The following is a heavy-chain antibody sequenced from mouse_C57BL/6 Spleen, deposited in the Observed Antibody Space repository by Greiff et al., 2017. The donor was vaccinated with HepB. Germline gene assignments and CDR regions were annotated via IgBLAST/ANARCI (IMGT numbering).Heavy chain of an antibody. J-gene: IGHJ3*01. CDR2: IDPETGGT. Sequence: LVESGAELVRPGASVTLSCKASGYTFTDYEMHWVKQTPVHGLEWIGAIDPETGGTAYNQKFKGKAILTADKSSSTAYMELRSLTSDDSAVYYCTRSLWRGFAYWGQGTLVTVSA. CDR3: TRSLWRGFAY. D-gene: IGHD1-1*02. CDR1: GYTFTDYE. V-gene: IGHV1-15*01.